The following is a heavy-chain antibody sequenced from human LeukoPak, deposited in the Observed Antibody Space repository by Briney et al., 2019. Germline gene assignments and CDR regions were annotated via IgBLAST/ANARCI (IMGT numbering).Heavy chain of an antibody. CDR3: ARTRYSSEGSYYYYMDV. CDR1: GGSFSGYY. CDR2: INHSGST. J-gene: IGHJ6*03. V-gene: IGHV4-34*01. Sequence: SETLSLTCAVYGGSFSGYYWSWIRQPPGKGLEWIGEINHSGSTNYNPSLKSRVTISVDTSKNQFSLKLSSVTAADTAVYYCARTRYSSEGSYYYYMDVWGKGTTVTVSS. D-gene: IGHD6-25*01.